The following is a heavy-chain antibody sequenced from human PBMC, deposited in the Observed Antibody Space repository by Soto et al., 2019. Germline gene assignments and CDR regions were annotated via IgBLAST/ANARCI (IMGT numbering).Heavy chain of an antibody. CDR3: ARMAYYYDSSGYYFGPNAFDI. V-gene: IGHV1-69*13. D-gene: IGHD3-22*01. CDR2: IIPIFGTA. CDR1: GGTFSSYA. Sequence: SVKVSCKASGGTFSSYAISWVRQAPGQGLEWMGGIIPIFGTANYAQKFQGRVTITADESTSTAYMELSSLRSEDTAVYYCARMAYYYDSSGYYFGPNAFDIWGQ. J-gene: IGHJ3*02.